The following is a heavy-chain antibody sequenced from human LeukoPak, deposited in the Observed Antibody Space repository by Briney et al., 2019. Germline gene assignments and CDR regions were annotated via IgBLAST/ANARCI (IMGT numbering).Heavy chain of an antibody. D-gene: IGHD3-22*01. Sequence: GASVKVSCKASGYTFTRNYMHWVRQAPGQGLEWMGVINPSGLWSSSAQKFQGRVTMTRDTSTSTDYMELRSLRSDDTATYYCARDFSDDGRSWWLDPWGQGTLVTVSS. CDR2: INPSGLWS. CDR1: GYTFTRNY. CDR3: ARDFSDDGRSWWLDP. J-gene: IGHJ5*02. V-gene: IGHV1-46*01.